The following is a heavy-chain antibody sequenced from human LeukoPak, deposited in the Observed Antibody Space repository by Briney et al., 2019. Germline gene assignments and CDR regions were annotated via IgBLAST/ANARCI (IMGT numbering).Heavy chain of an antibody. J-gene: IGHJ6*02. V-gene: IGHV1-18*01. CDR1: GYAFTSYG. CDR3: ARESGGGYLAFYYYYYGMDV. CDR2: ISAYNGNT. D-gene: IGHD3-22*01. Sequence: ASVKVSCKASGYAFTSYGISWVRQAPGQGLEWMGWISAYNGNTNYAQKPQGRVTMTTDTSTSTAYMELRSLRSDDTAVYYCARESGGGYLAFYYYYYGMDVWGQGTTVTVSS.